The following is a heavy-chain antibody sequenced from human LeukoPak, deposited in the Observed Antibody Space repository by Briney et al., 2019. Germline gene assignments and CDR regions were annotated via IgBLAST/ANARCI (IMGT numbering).Heavy chain of an antibody. CDR2: IIPIFGTA. Sequence: ASVKVSCKASGGTFSSYAISWVRQAPGQGLEWMGGIIPIFGTANYAQKFQGRVTITADESTSTAYMELSSLRSEDTAVYYCAREGLRYFDCCHFDYWGQGTLVTVSS. CDR3: AREGLRYFDCCHFDY. J-gene: IGHJ4*02. D-gene: IGHD3-9*01. V-gene: IGHV1-69*13. CDR1: GGTFSSYA.